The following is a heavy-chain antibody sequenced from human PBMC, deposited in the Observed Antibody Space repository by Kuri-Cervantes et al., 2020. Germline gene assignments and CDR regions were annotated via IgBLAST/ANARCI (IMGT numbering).Heavy chain of an antibody. J-gene: IGHJ4*02. Sequence: SETLSLTCAVYGGSFSGYYWSWIRQPPGKGLEWIGEINHSGSTNYNPSLKSRVTISVDTSKNQFSLKLGSVTAADTAVYYCARAPGLFWSGYFGKFYFDYWGQGTLVTVSS. V-gene: IGHV4-34*01. CDR1: GGSFSGYY. CDR2: INHSGST. D-gene: IGHD3-3*01. CDR3: ARAPGLFWSGYFGKFYFDY.